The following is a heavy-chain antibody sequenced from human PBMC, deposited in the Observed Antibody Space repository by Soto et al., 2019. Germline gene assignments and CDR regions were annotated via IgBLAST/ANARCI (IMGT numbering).Heavy chain of an antibody. V-gene: IGHV1-18*01. CDR2: ISTYTGNT. D-gene: IGHD6-19*01. CDR3: ARDSSGWSNDFDY. Sequence: QVQLVQSGAEVKTPGASVKVSCKASGYTFTSYGISWVRQAPGQGLEWMGWISTYTGNTNYAKKRQGRVTMTTDTSTSTAYMEPRSLRSDDTAVYYCARDSSGWSNDFDYWGQGTLVTVSS. CDR1: GYTFTSYG. J-gene: IGHJ4*02.